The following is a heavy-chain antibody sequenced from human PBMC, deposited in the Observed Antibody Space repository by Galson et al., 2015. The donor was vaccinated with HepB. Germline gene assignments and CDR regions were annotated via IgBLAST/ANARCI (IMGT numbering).Heavy chain of an antibody. V-gene: IGHV1-69*10. CDR1: GGTFSSYA. Sequence: SVKVSCKASGGTFSSYAISWARQAPGQGLEWMGGIIPIFGIANYAQKFQGRVTITADKSTSTAYMELSSLRSEDTAVYYCARDFVDPEGYYYGMDVWGQGTTVTVSS. CDR3: ARDFVDPEGYYYGMDV. D-gene: IGHD3/OR15-3a*01. CDR2: IIPIFGIA. J-gene: IGHJ6*02.